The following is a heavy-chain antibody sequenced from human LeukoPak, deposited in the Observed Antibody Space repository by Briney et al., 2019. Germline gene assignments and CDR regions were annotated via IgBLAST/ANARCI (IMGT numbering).Heavy chain of an antibody. Sequence: GESLKISCKGSGYSFTNYWIGWVRQMPGEGLEWMGIIYPGDSETTYSPAFRGQATISADKSINTAYLQWSSLKASDTAMYYCARHLIAASATNRSPFDVWGQGTMVTVSS. CDR1: GYSFTNYW. CDR2: IYPGDSET. J-gene: IGHJ3*01. CDR3: ARHLIAASATNRSPFDV. D-gene: IGHD6-13*01. V-gene: IGHV5-51*01.